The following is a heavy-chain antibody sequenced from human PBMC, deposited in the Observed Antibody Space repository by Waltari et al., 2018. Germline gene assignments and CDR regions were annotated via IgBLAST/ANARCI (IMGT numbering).Heavy chain of an antibody. CDR3: ARMGSTSRHSSRDIMDV. CDR1: DGSINNYY. D-gene: IGHD2-2*01. V-gene: IGHV4-4*07. Sequence: QVQLQESGPGLVKPSETLSLTCTVSDGSINNYYWSWIRQPDGKGLEWIGRIYSSGTTDYNPSLTSRVTMLVDTSKNQFSLKLSSVTAADTAVYYCARMGSTSRHSSRDIMDVWGQGASVTVS. J-gene: IGHJ6*02. CDR2: IYSSGTT.